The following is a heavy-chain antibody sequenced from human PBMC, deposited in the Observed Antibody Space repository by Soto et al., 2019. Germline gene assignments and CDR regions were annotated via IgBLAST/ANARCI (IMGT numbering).Heavy chain of an antibody. CDR3: ATHSSGRSY. CDR2: IYYSGGT. CDR1: GGSISSYY. J-gene: IGHJ4*02. V-gene: IGHV4-59*01. Sequence: SETLSLTCTVSGGSISSYYWSWIRQPPGKGLEWIGGIYYSGGTNYNPSLKSRVTISVDTSKNQFSLQLSSVTAADTAVYYCATHSSGRSYWGKGTLVTVSS. D-gene: IGHD6-19*01.